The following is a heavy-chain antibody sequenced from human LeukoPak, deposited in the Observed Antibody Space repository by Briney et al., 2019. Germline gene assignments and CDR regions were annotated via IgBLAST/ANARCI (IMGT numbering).Heavy chain of an antibody. Sequence: ASVKVSCKASGLTLTTIFMHWVRQAPGQGLEWMGWINPNSGGTNYAQKFQGRVTMTRDTSISTAYMELSRLRSDDTAVYYCARVIGVVPAATDAFDIWGQGTMVTVSS. D-gene: IGHD2-2*01. CDR1: GLTLTTIF. J-gene: IGHJ3*02. CDR2: INPNSGGT. CDR3: ARVIGVVPAATDAFDI. V-gene: IGHV1-2*02.